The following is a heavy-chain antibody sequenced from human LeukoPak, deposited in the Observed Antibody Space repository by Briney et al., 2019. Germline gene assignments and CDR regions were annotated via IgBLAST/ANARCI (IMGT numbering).Heavy chain of an antibody. CDR1: GNSISSGDNY. J-gene: IGHJ5*02. D-gene: IGHD3-10*01. CDR2: IYTSGST. Sequence: SETLSLTCTVSGNSISSGDNYWSWIRQPAGKGLEWIGRIYTSGSTNYNPSLKSRVTISLDKSKNQFSLKLSSVTAADTAVYYCARDQSGWFDPWGQGTLVTVSS. V-gene: IGHV4-61*02. CDR3: ARDQSGWFDP.